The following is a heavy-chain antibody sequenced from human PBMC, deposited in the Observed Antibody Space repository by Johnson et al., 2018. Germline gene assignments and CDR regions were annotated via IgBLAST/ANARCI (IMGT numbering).Heavy chain of an antibody. Sequence: VQLVQSGGGLVQPGRSLRLSCAASGFTFDDYAMHWVRQAPGKGLEWVSGISWNSGSIGYADSVKGRFPISRDNAKNSLYLQMNSLGAEGTALYYGAKDLGAKLLPLLCGGRCQTSSYSYYGLDGWGQGTTVTVSS. D-gene: IGHD2-15*01. CDR3: AKDLGAKLLPLLCGGRCQTSSYSYYGLDG. CDR2: ISWNSGSI. J-gene: IGHJ6*02. V-gene: IGHV3-9*01. CDR1: GFTFDDYA.